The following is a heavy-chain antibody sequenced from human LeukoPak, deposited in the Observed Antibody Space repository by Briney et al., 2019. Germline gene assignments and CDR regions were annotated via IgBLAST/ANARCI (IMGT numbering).Heavy chain of an antibody. CDR3: ARRSCTSTTCWFDP. D-gene: IGHD2-2*01. Sequence: SETLSLTCIVSGGSISGYYWSWIRQPPGKGLEWIAYIYSSGTTNYNPSLKSRVTISVDTSKNQFSLRLTSVTAADTAVYYCARRSCTSTTCWFDPWGQGTLVTVSS. J-gene: IGHJ5*02. V-gene: IGHV4-59*01. CDR2: IYSSGTT. CDR1: GGSISGYY.